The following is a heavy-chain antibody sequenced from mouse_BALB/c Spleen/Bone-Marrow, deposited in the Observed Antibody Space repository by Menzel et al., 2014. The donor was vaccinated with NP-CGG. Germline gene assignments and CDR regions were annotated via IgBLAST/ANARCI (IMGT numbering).Heavy chain of an antibody. CDR1: GFDFSRYW. J-gene: IGHJ2*01. CDR2: INPDSSTI. Sequence: EVQGVESGGGLVQPGGSLKLSCAASGFDFSRYWVSWVRQAPGKGLEWIGEINPDSSTINYTPSLKDKFIISRDNAKNTLYLQSIKVRSEDTALYYCARPGTLGYFDYWGQGTTLTVSS. CDR3: ARPGTLGYFDY. V-gene: IGHV4-1*02. D-gene: IGHD4-1*01.